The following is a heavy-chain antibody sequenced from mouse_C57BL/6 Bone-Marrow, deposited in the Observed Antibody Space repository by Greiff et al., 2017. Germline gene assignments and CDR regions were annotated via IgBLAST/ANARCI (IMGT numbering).Heavy chain of an antibody. D-gene: IGHD1-2*01. CDR2: IHPTSGST. J-gene: IGHJ2*01. CDR3: ARPITTRDYFDY. CDR1: GYTFTSYW. V-gene: IGHV1-64*01. Sequence: VQLQQPGAELVKPGASVKLSCKASGYTFTSYWMHWVKQRPGQGLEWIGMIHPTSGSTNYNEKFKSKATLTVDKSSSTAYMQLSSLTSEDSAVYYCARPITTRDYFDYWGQGTTLTVSS.